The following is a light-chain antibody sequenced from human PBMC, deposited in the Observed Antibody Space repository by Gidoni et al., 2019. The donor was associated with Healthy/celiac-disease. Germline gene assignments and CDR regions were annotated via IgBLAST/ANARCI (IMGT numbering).Light chain of an antibody. CDR1: SSNIGNNA. Sequence: QSVLTQPPSVSAAPRQRVTISCSGSSSNIGNNAVNWYQQLPGKAPNLLIYYDDLLPSGVSDRFSGSKSGTSASLAISGLQSEDEADYYCAAWDDSLNGPVFGGGTKLTVL. CDR3: AAWDDSLNGPV. J-gene: IGLJ3*02. V-gene: IGLV1-36*01. CDR2: YDD.